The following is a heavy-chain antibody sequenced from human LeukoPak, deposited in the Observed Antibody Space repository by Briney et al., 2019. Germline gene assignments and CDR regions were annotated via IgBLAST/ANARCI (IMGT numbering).Heavy chain of an antibody. V-gene: IGHV3-33*06. CDR3: AKDAQGGFDYSYSLEH. J-gene: IGHJ1*01. CDR1: GFTFSHFA. D-gene: IGHD4-11*01. CDR2: IWSDATNQ. Sequence: PGRTLGLLCEASGFTFSHFAMHWVRQAPGKGLEWVAVIWSDATNQYYADAEKRRFTISRDNFRKMVSLQMDSLRAEDTAVYYCAKDAQGGFDYSYSLEHWGQG.